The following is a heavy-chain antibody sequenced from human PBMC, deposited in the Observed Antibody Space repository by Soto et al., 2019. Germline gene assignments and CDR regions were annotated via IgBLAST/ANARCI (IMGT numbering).Heavy chain of an antibody. Sequence: QVQLQESGPRLVKASETLSLTCTVSGDSINYYYWSWIRQSPGKGLEWIGYIYYSGNSKSNPSFKSRVTISVDTSQNHLSLKLSSVTAADTAVYYCARGRLGELSRLGYWGQGMLVTVSS. V-gene: IGHV4-59*12. J-gene: IGHJ4*02. D-gene: IGHD3-16*02. CDR3: ARGRLGELSRLGY. CDR1: GDSINYYY. CDR2: IYYSGNS.